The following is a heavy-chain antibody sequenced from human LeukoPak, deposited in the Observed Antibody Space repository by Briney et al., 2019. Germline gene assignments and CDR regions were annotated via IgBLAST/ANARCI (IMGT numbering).Heavy chain of an antibody. J-gene: IGHJ4*02. CDR2: ISSSGSGGNT. CDR3: TTDTWYSAGH. Sequence: GGSLRLSCVASGVTLSNYAMSWARQAPGKGLEWVSGISSSGSGGNTYYADSVKGRFTISRDSSRNTLFLHMNTLRAEDTAIYYCTTDTWYSAGHWGQGTLVTVSS. V-gene: IGHV3-23*01. CDR1: GVTLSNYA. D-gene: IGHD2-15*01.